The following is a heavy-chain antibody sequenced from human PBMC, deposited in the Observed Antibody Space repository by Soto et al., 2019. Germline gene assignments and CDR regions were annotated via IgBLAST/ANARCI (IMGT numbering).Heavy chain of an antibody. Sequence: KASETLSLTCTVSGGSISSYYWSWIRQPPGKGLEWIGYIYYSGSTNYNPPLKSRVTISVDTSKNQFSLKLSSVTAADTAVYYCARGSGPLTIFGVVINWFDPWGQGTLVTVSS. CDR1: GGSISSYY. V-gene: IGHV4-59*01. CDR3: ARGSGPLTIFGVVINWFDP. J-gene: IGHJ5*02. D-gene: IGHD3-3*01. CDR2: IYYSGST.